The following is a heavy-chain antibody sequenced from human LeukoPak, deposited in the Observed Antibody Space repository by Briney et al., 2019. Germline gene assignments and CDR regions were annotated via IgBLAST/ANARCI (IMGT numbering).Heavy chain of an antibody. CDR3: AKNIEDQFDY. D-gene: IGHD2/OR15-2a*01. Sequence: GGSLRLSCAASGFTFRSYGMHWARQAPGKGLEWVAFIRYDGSNKYYADSVKCRFTISRDNSKNTLYLQMNSLRAEDTAVYYCAKNIEDQFDYWGQGTLVTVSS. CDR2: IRYDGSNK. V-gene: IGHV3-30*02. J-gene: IGHJ4*02. CDR1: GFTFRSYG.